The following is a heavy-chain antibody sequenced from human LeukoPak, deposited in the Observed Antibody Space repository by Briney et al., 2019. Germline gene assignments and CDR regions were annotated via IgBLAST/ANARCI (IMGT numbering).Heavy chain of an antibody. Sequence: ASVKVSCKPSGGTFSSSAISWVRQAPGQGLEWMGGIIPIFGTANYAQKFQGRVTITADESTSTAYMELSSLRSEDTAVYYCGSRSFPYGTNAYRSGWYSDYYYYYMDVWGKGTTVTVSS. V-gene: IGHV1-69*13. CDR2: IIPIFGTA. CDR1: GGTFSSSA. J-gene: IGHJ6*03. D-gene: IGHD6-19*01. CDR3: GSRSFPYGTNAYRSGWYSDYYYYYMDV.